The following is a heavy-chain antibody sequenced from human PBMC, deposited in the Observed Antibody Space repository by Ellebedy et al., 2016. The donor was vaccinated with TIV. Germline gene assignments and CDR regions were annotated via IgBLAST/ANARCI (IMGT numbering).Heavy chain of an antibody. Sequence: GESLKISCAASGFTFNTYSMNWVRRAPGKGLEWVALIGYEGSSPYYADSVKGRFTISRDNSKSTFYLKMNSLRAEDSAVYYCARTDTPMVIYYYGLDVWGQGTTVTVSS. CDR2: IGYEGSSP. J-gene: IGHJ6*02. CDR1: GFTFNTYS. V-gene: IGHV3-30*05. D-gene: IGHD5-18*01. CDR3: ARTDTPMVIYYYGLDV.